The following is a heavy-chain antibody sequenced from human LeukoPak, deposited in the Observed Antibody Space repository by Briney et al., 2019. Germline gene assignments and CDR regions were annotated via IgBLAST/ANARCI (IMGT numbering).Heavy chain of an antibody. CDR3: ARVLTRYSSGWYYFDY. D-gene: IGHD6-19*01. CDR1: GGSISSGSYY. Sequence: SETLSLTCTVSGGSISSGSYYWSWIRQPAGKGLEWIVRIYTSGSTNYNPSLKSRVTISVDTSKNQFSLQLSSVTAADTAVYYCARVLTRYSSGWYYFDYWGQGTLVTVSS. V-gene: IGHV4-61*02. J-gene: IGHJ4*02. CDR2: IYTSGST.